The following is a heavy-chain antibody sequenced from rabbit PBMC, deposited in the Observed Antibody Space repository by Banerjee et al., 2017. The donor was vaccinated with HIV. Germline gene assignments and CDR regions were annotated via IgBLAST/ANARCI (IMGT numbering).Heavy chain of an antibody. V-gene: IGHV1S45*01. J-gene: IGHJ4*01. CDR3: AGSDDDYAVSGYATGFSL. Sequence: QEQLEESGGDLVKPGASLTLTCKASGLDFSSSYWICWVRQAPGKGLEWIACIDVSKSGSTYYASWAKGRFTISKTSSTTVTLQMTSLTAADTATYFCAGSDDDYAVSGYATGFSLWGPGTLVTVS. CDR2: IDVSKSGST. D-gene: IGHD4-2*01. CDR1: GLDFSSSYW.